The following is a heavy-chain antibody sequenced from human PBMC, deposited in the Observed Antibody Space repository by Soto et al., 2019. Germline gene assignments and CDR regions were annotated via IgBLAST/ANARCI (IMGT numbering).Heavy chain of an antibody. D-gene: IGHD5-18*01. Sequence: ASVKVSCKASGYTFTGYYMHWVRQAPGRGLEWMGWINPNSGGTNYAQKFQGWVTMTRDTSISTAYMELSRLRSDDTAVYYCARSVTAMVYDYFDYWGQGTLVTVSS. J-gene: IGHJ4*02. CDR2: INPNSGGT. CDR1: GYTFTGYY. CDR3: ARSVTAMVYDYFDY. V-gene: IGHV1-2*04.